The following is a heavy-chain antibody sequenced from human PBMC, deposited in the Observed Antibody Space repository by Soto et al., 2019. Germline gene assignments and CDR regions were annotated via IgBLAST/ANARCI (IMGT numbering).Heavy chain of an antibody. V-gene: IGHV1-18*04. J-gene: IGHJ6*02. CDR2: ISTYNGNT. D-gene: IGHD3-3*01. Sequence: AAVKVSCKASGYTFTRNVISWVRQAPGQGLECMGWISTYNGNTNYARELQGRATMTTDTSTSTAYMELSALRADDRAGFYFARAGRFLEWLLYPVPWGSYGMDVWGQGTTVTVSS. CDR1: GYTFTRNV. CDR3: ARAGRFLEWLLYPVPWGSYGMDV.